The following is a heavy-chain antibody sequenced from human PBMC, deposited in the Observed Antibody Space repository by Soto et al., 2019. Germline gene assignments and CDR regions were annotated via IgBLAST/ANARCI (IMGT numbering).Heavy chain of an antibody. CDR2: INPNSGGT. CDR1: GYTFSGYY. V-gene: IGHV1-2*02. D-gene: IGHD2-2*02. Sequence: ASVKVSCKASGYTFSGYYIHWLRQAPGQGLEWMGWINPNSGGTNYAQKFQGRVTVTRDTPTSTAYMELSRITSDDTAVYYCARYLTEGYCTLTGCYTRPLYGMDVWGQGTTVTVSS. J-gene: IGHJ6*02. CDR3: ARYLTEGYCTLTGCYTRPLYGMDV.